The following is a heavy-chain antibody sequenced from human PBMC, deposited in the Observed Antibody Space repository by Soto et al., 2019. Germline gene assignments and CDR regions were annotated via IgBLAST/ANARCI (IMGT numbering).Heavy chain of an antibody. Sequence: SVKVSCKASGGTFSSHAISWVRQAPGQGLEWMGGIIPIFGTANYAQKFQGRVTITADESTSTAYMELSSLRSEDAAVYYCARAGRVTGTTGYYYYGMDVWGQGTTVTVSS. CDR3: ARAGRVTGTTGYYYYGMDV. V-gene: IGHV1-69*13. J-gene: IGHJ6*02. CDR2: IIPIFGTA. D-gene: IGHD1-20*01. CDR1: GGTFSSHA.